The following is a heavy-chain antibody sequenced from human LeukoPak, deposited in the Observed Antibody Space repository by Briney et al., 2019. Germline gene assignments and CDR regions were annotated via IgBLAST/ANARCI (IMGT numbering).Heavy chain of an antibody. V-gene: IGHV3-21*01. J-gene: IGHJ6*02. D-gene: IGHD5/OR15-5a*01. CDR2: ISSSSSNI. CDR3: ARSRLVYYWYYGMDV. CDR1: GFTLSSHS. Sequence: GSLELSFAASGFTLSSHSMNWVRPAPGKGLEWVSSISSSSSNIYYADSVKGRFTISRDNAKNSLYLQMNSLRAEDTAVYYCARSRLVYYWYYGMDVWGQGTTVTVSS.